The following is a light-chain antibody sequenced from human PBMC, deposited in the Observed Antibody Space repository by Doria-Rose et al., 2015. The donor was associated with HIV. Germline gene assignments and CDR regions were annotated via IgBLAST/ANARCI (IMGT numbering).Light chain of an antibody. V-gene: IGKV1-5*03. CDR1: QSISAW. CDR3: QQYYNYPRT. CDR2: KAS. J-gene: IGKJ1*01. Sequence: TQSPSTLSASVGDRVTITCRASQSISAWLAWYQQKPGKAPKLLIYKASSLESGVPSRFSGSGSGTEFTLTITSLQPDDFATYYCQQYYNYPRTFGQGTKVEIK.